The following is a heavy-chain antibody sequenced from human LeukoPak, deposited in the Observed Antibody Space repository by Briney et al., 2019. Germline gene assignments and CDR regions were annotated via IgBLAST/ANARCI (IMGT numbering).Heavy chain of an antibody. CDR3: ARGKSGSYYVADY. CDR1: GGSITSYY. J-gene: IGHJ4*02. CDR2: IYNSGST. D-gene: IGHD1-26*01. V-gene: IGHV4-59*01. Sequence: SETLSLTCTVSGGSITSYYWSWIRQPPGKGLEWVGYIYNSGSTNYNPSLKSRLTISIDTSKNQFSLKLSSVTAADTAVYYCARGKSGSYYVADYWGQGTLVTVSS.